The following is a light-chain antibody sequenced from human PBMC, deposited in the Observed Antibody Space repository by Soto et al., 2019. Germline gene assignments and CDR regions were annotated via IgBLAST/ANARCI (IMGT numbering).Light chain of an antibody. CDR1: QRLSSN. V-gene: IGKV3-15*01. Sequence: EIVLTQSPVTLSVSPGERVTLSCRASQRLSSNLAWYQQRPGQAPRLLIYGASIRATDIPARFIGSGSGTEFTLTISSLQPDDFATYYCQHYNSYSEAFGQGTKVDI. CDR2: GAS. J-gene: IGKJ1*01. CDR3: QHYNSYSEA.